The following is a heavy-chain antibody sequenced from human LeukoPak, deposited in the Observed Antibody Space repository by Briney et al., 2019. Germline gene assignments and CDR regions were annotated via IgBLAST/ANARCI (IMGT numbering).Heavy chain of an antibody. CDR3: ARAYYYDSSGYYFFDY. Sequence: PSETLSLTCTVSGGSIRSYYWSWIRQPAGKGLEWIGRIYTSGSTNYNPSLKSRVTISVDKSKNQFSLKLSSVTAADTDVYYCARAYYYDSSGYYFFDYWGQGTLVTVSS. CDR2: IYTSGST. V-gene: IGHV4-4*07. D-gene: IGHD3-22*01. CDR1: GGSIRSYY. J-gene: IGHJ4*02.